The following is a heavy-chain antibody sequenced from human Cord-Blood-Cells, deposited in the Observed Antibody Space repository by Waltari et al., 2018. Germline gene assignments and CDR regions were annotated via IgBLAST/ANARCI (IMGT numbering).Heavy chain of an antibody. D-gene: IGHD3-3*01. CDR3: AREGFWSGYGMDV. Sequence: EVQLVESGGGWVQPGGSLRLSCAAPGFTYRSFSMHWVRQAPGKVLECVSYISSSSITIYYADAVKGRFTISRDNAKNSLYLQMNSLRAEDTAVYYCAREGFWSGYGMDVWGQGTTVTVSS. CDR2: ISSSSITI. J-gene: IGHJ6*02. V-gene: IGHV3-48*01. CDR1: GFTYRSFS.